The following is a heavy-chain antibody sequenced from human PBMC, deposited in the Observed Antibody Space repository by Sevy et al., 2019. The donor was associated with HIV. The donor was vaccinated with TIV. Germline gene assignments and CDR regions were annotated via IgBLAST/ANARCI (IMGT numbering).Heavy chain of an antibody. Sequence: GGSLRLSCTASGFTFSIFWMHWVRQAPGKGLVWVSHINSDGRSTTYAYSVKGRFTISRDNAKNTLYLQMNSLRDEDTAVYFCARDKIYGMDVWGQGTTVTVSS. J-gene: IGHJ6*02. CDR2: INSDGRST. CDR1: GFTFSIFW. V-gene: IGHV3-74*01. CDR3: ARDKIYGMDV.